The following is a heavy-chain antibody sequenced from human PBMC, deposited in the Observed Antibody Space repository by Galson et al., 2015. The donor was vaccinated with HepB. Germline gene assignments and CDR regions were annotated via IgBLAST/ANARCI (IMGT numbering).Heavy chain of an antibody. J-gene: IGHJ4*02. CDR1: GYTFSDHG. V-gene: IGHV1-18*01. Sequence: CKVFGYTFSDHGIAWVRQAPGQGLEWMGWISAYNGYTNYEQKFQGRVTMTTDTSTSTAYMELRSLRSDDTAMYYCVRGGRLGELSSFDYWGQGTLVTVSS. D-gene: IGHD3-16*02. CDR2: ISAYNGYT. CDR3: VRGGRLGELSSFDY.